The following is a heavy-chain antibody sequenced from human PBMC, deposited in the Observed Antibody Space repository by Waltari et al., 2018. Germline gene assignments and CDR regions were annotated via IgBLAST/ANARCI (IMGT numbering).Heavy chain of an antibody. CDR1: GGSISRSSYY. J-gene: IGHJ4*02. CDR2: IYYSGST. D-gene: IGHD4-17*01. V-gene: IGHV4-39*07. CDR3: ARTPDYGDYGIDY. Sequence: QLQLQESGPGLVKPSETLSPPCTVSGGSISRSSYYWGWTRQPPGKGLEWIGSIYYSGSTYYNPSLKSRVTISVDTSKNQFSLKLSSVTAADTAVYYCARTPDYGDYGIDYWGQGTLVNVSS.